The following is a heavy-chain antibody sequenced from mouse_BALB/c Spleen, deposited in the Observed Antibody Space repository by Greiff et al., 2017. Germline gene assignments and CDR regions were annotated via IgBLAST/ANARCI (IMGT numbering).Heavy chain of an antibody. Sequence: EVQRVESGAELVKPGASVKLSCTASGFNIKDTYMHWVKQRPEQGLEWIGRIDPANGNTKYDPKFQGKATITADTSSNTAYLQLSSLTSEDTAVYYCARGYYGFYYAMDYWGQGTSVTVSS. CDR1: GFNIKDTY. CDR3: ARGYYGFYYAMDY. J-gene: IGHJ4*01. D-gene: IGHD1-1*01. CDR2: IDPANGNT. V-gene: IGHV14-3*02.